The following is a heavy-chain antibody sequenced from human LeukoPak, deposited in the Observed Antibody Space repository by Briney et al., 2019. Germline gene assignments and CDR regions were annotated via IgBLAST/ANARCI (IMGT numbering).Heavy chain of an antibody. CDR1: GFSFSSYE. CDR2: IKQDGSEK. J-gene: IGHJ4*02. CDR3: ARVSPNTVTTLQYFDY. V-gene: IGHV3-7*01. Sequence: GGSLRLSCAASGFSFSSYEMNWVRQAPGKGLEWVANIKQDGSEKYYVDSVKGRFTISKDNAKNSLYLQMNSLRAEDTAVYYCARVSPNTVTTLQYFDYWGQGTLVTVSS. D-gene: IGHD4-17*01.